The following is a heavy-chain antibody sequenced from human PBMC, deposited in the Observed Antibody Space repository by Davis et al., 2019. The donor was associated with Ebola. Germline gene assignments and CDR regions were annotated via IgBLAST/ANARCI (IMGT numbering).Heavy chain of an antibody. Sequence: PSETLSLTCTVSGGSISSYYWSWIRQPPGKGLEWIGYIYYSGSTNYNPSLKSRVTISVDTSKNQFSLKLSSVTAADTAVYYCARHGGGYCSGGSCYGYYYYGMDVWGQGTTVTVSS. J-gene: IGHJ6*02. CDR3: ARHGGGYCSGGSCYGYYYYGMDV. D-gene: IGHD2-15*01. V-gene: IGHV4-59*08. CDR2: IYYSGST. CDR1: GGSISSYY.